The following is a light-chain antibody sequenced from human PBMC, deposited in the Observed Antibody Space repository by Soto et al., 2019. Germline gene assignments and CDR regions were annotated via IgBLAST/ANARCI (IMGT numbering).Light chain of an antibody. V-gene: IGKV3-15*01. J-gene: IGKJ4*01. CDR1: QSVSSN. CDR3: QQYNSWPPLT. Sequence: EIVMTQSPATLSVSPGERATLSCRASQSVSSNLAWYQQKPGQAPRLLIYGASTRATGIPARFSGSGCGTEFTLTISSLQSEDLAVYYCQQYNSWPPLTFGGGTKVEIK. CDR2: GAS.